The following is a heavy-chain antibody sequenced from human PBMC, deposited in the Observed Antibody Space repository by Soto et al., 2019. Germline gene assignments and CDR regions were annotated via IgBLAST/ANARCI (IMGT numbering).Heavy chain of an antibody. CDR2: ISYDGSNK. D-gene: IGHD3-3*01. J-gene: IGHJ6*03. Sequence: PGGSLRLSCAASGFTFSSYGMHWVRQAPGKGLEWVAVISYDGSNKYYADSVKGRFTISRDNSKNTLYLQMNSLRAEDTAVFYCAKQVGAITNVYYYMDVWGKGTTVTVSS. CDR3: AKQVGAITNVYYYMDV. V-gene: IGHV3-30*18. CDR1: GFTFSSYG.